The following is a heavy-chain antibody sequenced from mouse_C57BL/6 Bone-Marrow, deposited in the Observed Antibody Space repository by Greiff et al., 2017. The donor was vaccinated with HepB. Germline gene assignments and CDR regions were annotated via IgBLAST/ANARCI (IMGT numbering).Heavy chain of an antibody. CDR2: INPYNGGT. V-gene: IGHV1-19*01. CDR1: GYTFTDYC. D-gene: IGHD2-5*01. CDR3: AGVGVYSNYEGYYAMDY. J-gene: IGHJ4*01. Sequence: EVKLQQSGPVLVKPGASVKMSCKASGYTFTDYCMNWVKQSHGKSLEWIGVINPYNGGTSYNQKFKGKATLTVDKSSSTAYMELNSLTSEDSAVYYCAGVGVYSNYEGYYAMDYWGQGTSVTVSS.